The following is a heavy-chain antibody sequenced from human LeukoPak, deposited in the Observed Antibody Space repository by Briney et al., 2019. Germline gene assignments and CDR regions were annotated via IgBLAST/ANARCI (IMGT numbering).Heavy chain of an antibody. V-gene: IGHV1-18*01. CDR1: SYTFTSYG. D-gene: IGHD3-9*01. Sequence: ASVKVSCKASSYTFTSYGISWVRQAPGQGLEWMGWISAYNGNTNYAQKLQGRVTMTTDTSTSTAYMELRSLRSDDTAVYYCARGFDLETNTVDDYWGQGTLVTVSS. CDR3: ARGFDLETNTVDDY. CDR2: ISAYNGNT. J-gene: IGHJ4*02.